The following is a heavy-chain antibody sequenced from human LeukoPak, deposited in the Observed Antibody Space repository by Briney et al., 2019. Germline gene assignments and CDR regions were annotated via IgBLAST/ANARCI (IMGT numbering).Heavy chain of an antibody. CDR1: GFTFSSYS. CDR2: ISSSSSYI. D-gene: IGHD6-6*01. V-gene: IGHV3-21*01. Sequence: PGGSLRLSCAASGFTFSSYSMNWVRQAPGKGLEWVSSISSSSSYIYYADSVKGRFTISRDNAKNSLHLQMNSLRAEDTAVYYCARDLFVAPYSSSSYLDYWGQGTLVTVSS. J-gene: IGHJ4*02. CDR3: ARDLFVAPYSSSSYLDY.